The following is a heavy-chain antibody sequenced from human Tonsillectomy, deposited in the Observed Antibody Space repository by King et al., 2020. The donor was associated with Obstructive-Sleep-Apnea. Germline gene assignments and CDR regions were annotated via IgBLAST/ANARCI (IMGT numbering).Heavy chain of an antibody. V-gene: IGHV3-7*01. CDR2: IKEDGSGK. CDR3: ARDERQYSYGPFDV. D-gene: IGHD5-18*01. Sequence: VQLVESGGGLVQPGGALRLSCAASGFTFSSYWMSWVRQAPGKGLEWGGNIKEDGSGKFYVDSVKGRFTISRDNAKNSLYLQMNSLRAEDTAVYYCARDERQYSYGPFDVWGQGTTVTVSS. J-gene: IGHJ6*02. CDR1: GFTFSSYW.